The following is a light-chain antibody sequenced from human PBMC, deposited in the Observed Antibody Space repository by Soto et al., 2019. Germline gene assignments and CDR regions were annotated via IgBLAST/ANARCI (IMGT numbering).Light chain of an antibody. CDR3: QQYDSSPRT. Sequence: EIVLTQSPGTLSLSPGERATLSCRASQSVSSSYLAWYQQKPGQAPRLLIYGASSRATGIPDRFSGSGSGTDFTLTISRLEPEDVAVYYCQQYDSSPRTFGQGTKVDSK. J-gene: IGKJ1*01. CDR2: GAS. V-gene: IGKV3-20*01. CDR1: QSVSSSY.